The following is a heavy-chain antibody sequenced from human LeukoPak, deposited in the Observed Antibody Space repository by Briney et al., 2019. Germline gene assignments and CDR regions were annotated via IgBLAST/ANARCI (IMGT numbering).Heavy chain of an antibody. CDR1: GFTFSSYS. D-gene: IGHD2-15*01. J-gene: IGHJ1*01. Sequence: KPGGSLRLSCAASGFTFSSYSMSWVRQAPGKGLEWVSSISSSSSYIYYADSVKGRFTISRDNAKNSLYLQMNSLSAEDTAVYYCAFGRGVVVAATYFQHWGQGTLVTVSS. CDR3: AFGRGVVVAATYFQH. V-gene: IGHV3-21*01. CDR2: ISSSSSYI.